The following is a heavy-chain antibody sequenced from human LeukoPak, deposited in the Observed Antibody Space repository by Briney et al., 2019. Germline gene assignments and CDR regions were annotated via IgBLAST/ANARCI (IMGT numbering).Heavy chain of an antibody. D-gene: IGHD1-14*01. CDR3: TSLAEPFDY. J-gene: IGHJ4*02. V-gene: IGHV3-73*01. Sequence: GGSLKLSCAASGFTFSGSAIHWVRQASGKGLEWVGRIRSKTNSYATAYAASVKGRFTISRDDSENTAYLQMNSLKTEDTAVYYCTSLAEPFDYWGQGTLVTVSS. CDR1: GFTFSGSA. CDR2: IRSKTNSYAT.